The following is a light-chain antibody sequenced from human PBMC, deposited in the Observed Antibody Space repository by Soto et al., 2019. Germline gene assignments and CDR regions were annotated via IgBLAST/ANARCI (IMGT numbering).Light chain of an antibody. Sequence: QSALTQPASVSGSPGQSITISCTGTSSDVGGYNYVSWYQQHPGKAPKLMIYDVSNRPSGVSNRFSGSKSGNTASLTFSGLQAEHEADYYCSSYTSSSTLVFGTGTKVTVL. CDR1: SSDVGGYNY. V-gene: IGLV2-14*01. CDR3: SSYTSSSTLV. CDR2: DVS. J-gene: IGLJ1*01.